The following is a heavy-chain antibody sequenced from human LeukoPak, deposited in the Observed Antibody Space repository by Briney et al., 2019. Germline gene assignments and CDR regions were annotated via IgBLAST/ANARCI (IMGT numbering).Heavy chain of an antibody. CDR1: GGSISSYY. CDR3: ARYYYGSGSYYRYNWFDP. V-gene: IGHV4-59*12. J-gene: IGHJ5*02. Sequence: SETLSLTCTVSGGSISSYYWSWIRQPPGKGLEGIGHFYYSGSTNYNTPLKSRVTISVDKSKNQFSLKLSSVTAADTAVYYCARYYYGSGSYYRYNWFDPWGQGTLVTVSS. D-gene: IGHD3-10*01. CDR2: FYYSGST.